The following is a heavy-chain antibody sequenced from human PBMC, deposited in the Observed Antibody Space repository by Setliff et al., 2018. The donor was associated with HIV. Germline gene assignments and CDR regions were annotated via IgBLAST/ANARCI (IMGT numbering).Heavy chain of an antibody. CDR2: IFPADSDT. CDR3: ARHRVDTSMLVVKDPGACDL. Sequence: GESLKISCRGFGYSFGDYWIGWVRQKPGKGLEWMGIIFPADSDTRVNPSFQGQVTISADKSTYAAFLQWTSLKASDTGIYYCARHRVDTSMLVVKDPGACDLCGKGTLVNVSA. D-gene: IGHD3-22*01. J-gene: IGHJ3*01. CDR1: GYSFGDYW. V-gene: IGHV5-51*01.